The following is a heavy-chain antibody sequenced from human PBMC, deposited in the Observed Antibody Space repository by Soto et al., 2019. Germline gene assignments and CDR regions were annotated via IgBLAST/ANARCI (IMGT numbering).Heavy chain of an antibody. CDR3: ARVNGGGYYYYGMNV. V-gene: IGHV4-59*01. CDR2: IYYTGTT. J-gene: IGHJ6*02. D-gene: IGHD2-8*01. CDR1: RGSISSYY. Sequence: SETLSLTCSVSRGSISSYYWTWIRQPPGKGLEWIGSIYYTGTTNYNPSLKNRVTMSVDTSKNHFSLKLNSVTAADTAVYFCARVNGGGYYYYGMNVWGQGTTVTVSS.